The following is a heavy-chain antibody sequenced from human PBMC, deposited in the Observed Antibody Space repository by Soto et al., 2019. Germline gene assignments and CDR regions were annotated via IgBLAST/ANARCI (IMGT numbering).Heavy chain of an antibody. CDR3: AREWAANYYDSSGYYHIDY. Sequence: QSQTLSLTCAISGDSVSSNSAAWNWIRQSPSRGLEWLGRTYYRSKWYNDYAVSVKSRITINPDTSKNQFSLQLNSVTPEDTAVYYCAREWAANYYDSSGYYHIDYWGQGTLVTVSS. D-gene: IGHD3-22*01. CDR1: GDSVSSNSAA. CDR2: TYYRSKWYN. V-gene: IGHV6-1*01. J-gene: IGHJ4*02.